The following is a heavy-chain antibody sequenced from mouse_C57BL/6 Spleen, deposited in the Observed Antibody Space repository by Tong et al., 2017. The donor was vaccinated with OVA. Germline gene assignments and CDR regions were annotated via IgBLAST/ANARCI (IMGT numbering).Heavy chain of an antibody. D-gene: IGHD1-1*01. V-gene: IGHV1-82*01. CDR1: GYAFSSSW. Sequence: VQLQESGPELVKPGASVKISCKASGYAFSSSWMNWVKQRPGKGLEWIGRIYPGDGDTNYNGKFKGKATLTADKSSSTAYMQLRSLTYEDSAVYVCARSRANCNVGFDYWGPGTTLTVSS. J-gene: IGHJ2*01. CDR2: IYPGDGDT. CDR3: ARSRANCNVGFDY.